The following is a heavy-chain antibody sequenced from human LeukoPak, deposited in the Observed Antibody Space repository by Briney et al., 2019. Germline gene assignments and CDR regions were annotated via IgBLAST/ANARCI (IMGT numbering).Heavy chain of an antibody. D-gene: IGHD3-10*01. CDR3: AKDEVGVYYYYYGMDV. CDR2: ISGSGGIT. Sequence: GGSLRLSCAASGFTFSSYAMSWVRQAPGKGLEWVSAISGSGGITYYADSVKGRFTISRDNSKNTLYLQMNSLRAEDTAVYYCAKDEVGVYYYYYGMDVWGQGTTVTVSS. CDR1: GFTFSSYA. J-gene: IGHJ6*02. V-gene: IGHV3-23*01.